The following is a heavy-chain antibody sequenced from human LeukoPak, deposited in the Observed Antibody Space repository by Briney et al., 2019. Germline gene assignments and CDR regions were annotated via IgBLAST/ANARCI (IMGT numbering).Heavy chain of an antibody. J-gene: IGHJ6*02. Sequence: GSLRLSCAASGFPFNAYWMTWVRQAPGKGLEWVANIKQDGSEKYYVDSVKGRFTISRDNAKNSLYLQMNSLRAEDTAVYYCARDHHYYYGMDVWGQGTTVTVSS. V-gene: IGHV3-7*03. CDR2: IKQDGSEK. CDR3: ARDHHYYYGMDV. CDR1: GFPFNAYW.